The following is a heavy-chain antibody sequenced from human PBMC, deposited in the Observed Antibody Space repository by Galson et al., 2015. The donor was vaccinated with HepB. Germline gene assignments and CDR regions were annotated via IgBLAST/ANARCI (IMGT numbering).Heavy chain of an antibody. D-gene: IGHD3-16*01. CDR3: AKKSDYVWGRGWFDP. Sequence: SLRLSCAASGFTFSSYAMGWVRQAPGKGLEWVSAISGSGGSTYYADSVKGRFTISRDNSKNTLYLQMSSLRAEDTAVYYCAKKSDYVWGRGWFDPWGQGTLVTVSS. V-gene: IGHV3-23*01. CDR2: ISGSGGST. J-gene: IGHJ5*02. CDR1: GFTFSSYA.